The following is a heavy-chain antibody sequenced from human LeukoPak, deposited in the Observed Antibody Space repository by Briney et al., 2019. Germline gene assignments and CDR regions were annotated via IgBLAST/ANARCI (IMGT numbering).Heavy chain of an antibody. D-gene: IGHD6-19*01. CDR2: FHYSGSI. CDR3: ARKQWVPYYFDY. Sequence: KPSETLSLTCTVSGGSISSYYWSWIRQPPGKGLEWIGNFHYSGSINYNPALKSRVTISVDTSKNQFSLKLTSVTAADTAVYYCARKQWVPYYFDYWGQGTLVTVSS. V-gene: IGHV4-59*01. J-gene: IGHJ4*02. CDR1: GGSISSYY.